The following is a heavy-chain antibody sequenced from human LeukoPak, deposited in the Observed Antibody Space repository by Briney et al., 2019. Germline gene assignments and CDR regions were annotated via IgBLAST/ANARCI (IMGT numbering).Heavy chain of an antibody. J-gene: IGHJ4*02. V-gene: IGHV3-66*01. Sequence: PGGSLRLSCAASGFTFSSYAMSWVRQAPGKGLEWVSLIYSGGSTYYADSVKGRFTIFRDNSKNTLYLQMNSLRAGDTAAYYCASGLRDIRAGGLDYWGQGTLVTVSS. D-gene: IGHD5-24*01. CDR2: IYSGGST. CDR1: GFTFSSYA. CDR3: ASGLRDIRAGGLDY.